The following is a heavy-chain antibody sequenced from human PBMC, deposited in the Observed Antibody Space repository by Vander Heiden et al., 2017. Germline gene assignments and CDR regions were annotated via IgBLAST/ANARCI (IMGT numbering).Heavy chain of an antibody. J-gene: IGHJ4*02. CDR2: MSKSDVI. CDR3: ARDARGSGTEFDF. Sequence: EVQLVESGGGLVQPGGSRRLSCAASGISFSSYSMNWVRQAPGKGLEWVAYMSKSDVIHYADSVKGRFTVSRDNARNSLYLQMNNLRDEDTAVYYCARDARGSGTEFDFWGQGTLVTVSS. CDR1: GISFSSYS. D-gene: IGHD3-10*01. V-gene: IGHV3-48*02.